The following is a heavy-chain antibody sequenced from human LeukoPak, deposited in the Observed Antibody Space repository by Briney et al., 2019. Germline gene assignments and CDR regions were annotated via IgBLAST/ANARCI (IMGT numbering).Heavy chain of an antibody. D-gene: IGHD3-3*01. CDR3: ARDRRGLYDFWSGYHGMYV. Sequence: GRSLRLSCAASGFTFSSYGMHWVRQAPGKGLEWVAVISYDGSNKYYADSVKGRFTISRDNSKNTLYLQMNSLRAEDTAVYYCARDRRGLYDFWSGYHGMYVWGQGTTVTVSS. J-gene: IGHJ6*02. CDR2: ISYDGSNK. CDR1: GFTFSSYG. V-gene: IGHV3-30*03.